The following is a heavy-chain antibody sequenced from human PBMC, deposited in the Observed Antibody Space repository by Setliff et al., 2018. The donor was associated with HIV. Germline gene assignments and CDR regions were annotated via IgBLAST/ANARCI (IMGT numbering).Heavy chain of an antibody. Sequence: PSETLSLTCTVSGGSISSSTYYWGWIRQPPGKGLEWIGSIYYSGNTYYNPSLKSRVTISVDTSKNQYSLKLSSVTAADTAVYYCARLAASIAARRRFDYWGQGTLVTVSS. CDR1: GGSISSSTYY. CDR3: ARLAASIAARRRFDY. V-gene: IGHV4-39*01. J-gene: IGHJ4*02. D-gene: IGHD6-6*01. CDR2: IYYSGNT.